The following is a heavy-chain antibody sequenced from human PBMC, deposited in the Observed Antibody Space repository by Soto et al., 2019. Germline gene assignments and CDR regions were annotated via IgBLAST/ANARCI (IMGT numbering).Heavy chain of an antibody. V-gene: IGHV3-33*06. D-gene: IGHD3-9*01. CDR3: ANYVNYDMLAGYYYY. Sequence: GGSLRLSCVASGFTLKTYGIHWVRQVPGKGLEWVAVMWYDGTTTYYGDSVKGRFTISRDDSRNTLYLQMNGLRVEDTAVYFCANYVNYDMLAGYYYYWGHGTLVTVSS. CDR1: GFTLKTYG. CDR2: MWYDGTTT. J-gene: IGHJ4*01.